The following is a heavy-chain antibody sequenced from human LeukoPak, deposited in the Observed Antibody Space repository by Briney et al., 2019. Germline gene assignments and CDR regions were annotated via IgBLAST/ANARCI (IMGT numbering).Heavy chain of an antibody. Sequence: SETLSLTCTVSGGSISGSSYYWGWIRQPPGKGLEWIGEINHSGSTNYNPSLKSRVTISLDTSNNQFSLKLSSVTAADTAVYYCARRPTGIDYWGQGTLVTVSS. CDR1: GGSISGSSYY. J-gene: IGHJ4*02. V-gene: IGHV4-39*07. D-gene: IGHD4-17*01. CDR2: INHSGST. CDR3: ARRPTGIDY.